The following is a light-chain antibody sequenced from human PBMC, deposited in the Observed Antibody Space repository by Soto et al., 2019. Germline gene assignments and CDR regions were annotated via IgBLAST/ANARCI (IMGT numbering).Light chain of an antibody. CDR2: ATS. CDR1: QAIGDW. Sequence: DLQMTQSPSSVSASVGDSVTITCRASQAIGDWLAWYQQITGKAPNLLIYATSTLQSGVPSRFSGRGSETEFSLTISSLQPEDFAAYYGQQANISQLTFGGGTRVDI. V-gene: IGKV1-12*01. J-gene: IGKJ4*01. CDR3: QQANISQLT.